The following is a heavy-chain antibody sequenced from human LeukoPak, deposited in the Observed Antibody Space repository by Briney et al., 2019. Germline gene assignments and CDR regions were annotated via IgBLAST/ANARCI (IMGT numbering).Heavy chain of an antibody. CDR2: INPNSGGT. Sequence: GASVKVSCKASGYTFTGYYMHWMPQAPGQGLEWMGWINPNSGGTNYAQKFQGRVTMTRDTSISTAYMELSRLRSDDTAVYYCARVIILRGYDFWSGYYMPLDYWGQGTLVTVSS. CDR3: ARVIILRGYDFWSGYYMPLDY. J-gene: IGHJ4*02. D-gene: IGHD3-3*01. V-gene: IGHV1-2*02. CDR1: GYTFTGYY.